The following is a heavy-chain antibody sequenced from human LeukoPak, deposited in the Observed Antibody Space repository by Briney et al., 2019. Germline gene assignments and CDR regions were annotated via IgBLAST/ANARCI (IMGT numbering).Heavy chain of an antibody. V-gene: IGHV4-61*02. CDR2: IYTSGST. D-gene: IGHD4-11*01. Sequence: SETLSLTCTVSGGSISSSSYYWGWIRQPAGKGLEWIGRIYTSGSTYYNPSLKSRVTMSVDTSKNQFSLKVSSVTAADTAVYYCARDKGSNPFDYWGQGTLVTVS. J-gene: IGHJ4*02. CDR3: ARDKGSNPFDY. CDR1: GGSISSSSYY.